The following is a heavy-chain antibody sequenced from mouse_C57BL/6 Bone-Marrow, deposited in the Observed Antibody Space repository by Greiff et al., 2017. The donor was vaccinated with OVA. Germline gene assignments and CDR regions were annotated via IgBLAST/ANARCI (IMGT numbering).Heavy chain of an antibody. J-gene: IGHJ1*03. Sequence: VQLQQSGPELVKPGASVKISCKASGYSFTDYNMNWVKQSHGTSLEWIGAINPNYGTTSYNQKFKGKATLTVDQSSSTVYMQLNSLTSEDSAVDYCTRPCYGAGWYFDVWGTGTTVTVSA. CDR1: GYSFTDYN. V-gene: IGHV1-39*01. D-gene: IGHD1-1*01. CDR3: TRPCYGAGWYFDV. CDR2: INPNYGTT.